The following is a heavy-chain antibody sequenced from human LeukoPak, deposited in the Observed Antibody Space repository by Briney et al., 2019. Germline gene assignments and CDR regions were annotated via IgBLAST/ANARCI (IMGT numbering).Heavy chain of an antibody. Sequence: SETLSLTCTVSSGSLSSTSYYWDWIRQPPGKGLEWIGSIYFGGNTYYNPSLRSRVTISVDPSKNQFSLKLSSVTAADTAVYYCARHFYGSGSYYDVWGQGTLVTVSS. D-gene: IGHD3-10*01. V-gene: IGHV4-39*01. CDR3: ARHFYGSGSYYDV. CDR2: IYFGGNT. CDR1: SGSLSSTSYY. J-gene: IGHJ4*02.